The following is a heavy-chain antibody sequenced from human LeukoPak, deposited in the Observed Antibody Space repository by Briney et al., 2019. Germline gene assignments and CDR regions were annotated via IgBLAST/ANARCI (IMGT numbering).Heavy chain of an antibody. CDR3: AKDSDFWRGHPYYFDY. D-gene: IGHD3-3*01. CDR2: IRYDGSNK. J-gene: IGHJ4*02. CDR1: GFTFSSYG. V-gene: IGHV3-30*02. Sequence: GGSLRLSCAASGFTFSSYGMHWVRQAPGKGLEWVAFIRYDGSNKYYADSVKGRFTISRDNSKNTLYLQMNSLRAEDTAVYYCAKDSDFWRGHPYYFDYWGQGTLVTVSS.